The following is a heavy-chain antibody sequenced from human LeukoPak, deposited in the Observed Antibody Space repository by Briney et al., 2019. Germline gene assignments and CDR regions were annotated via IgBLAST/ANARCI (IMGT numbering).Heavy chain of an antibody. CDR3: ARGPRVVVPAAMLVDY. CDR2: ISSSGSTI. CDR1: GFTFSSYE. V-gene: IGHV3-48*03. Sequence: PGGSLRLSCAASGFTFSSYEMNWVRQAPGKGLEWVSYISSSGSTIYYADSVKGRFTISRDNAKNSLYLQMNSLRAEDTAVYYCARGPRVVVPAAMLVDYWGQGTLVTVSS. J-gene: IGHJ4*02. D-gene: IGHD2-2*01.